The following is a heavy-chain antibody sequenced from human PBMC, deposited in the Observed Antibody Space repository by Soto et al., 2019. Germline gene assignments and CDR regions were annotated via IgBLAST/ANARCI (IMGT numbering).Heavy chain of an antibody. Sequence: SVKLCCKASGYTFTSNGSSWVRQAPGQGLEWMGWISAYNGNTNYAQKLQGRVTMTTDTSTSTAYMELRSLRSDDTAVYYCARVDCSGGSCYSDYWSQGTLVTVSS. CDR2: ISAYNGNT. CDR1: GYTFTSNG. D-gene: IGHD2-15*01. J-gene: IGHJ4*02. V-gene: IGHV1-18*01. CDR3: ARVDCSGGSCYSDY.